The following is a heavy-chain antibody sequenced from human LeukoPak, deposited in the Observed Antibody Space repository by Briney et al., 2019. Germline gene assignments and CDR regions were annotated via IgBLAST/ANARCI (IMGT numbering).Heavy chain of an antibody. Sequence: SETLSLTCTVSGGSISSYYWSWIRQPAGKGLEWIGRIYTSGSTNYNPSLKSRVTMSVDTSKNQFSLKLSSVTAADTAVYYCGGYSTHPDAFDIWGQGTMVTVSS. J-gene: IGHJ3*02. V-gene: IGHV4-4*07. CDR3: GGYSTHPDAFDI. CDR1: GGSISSYY. D-gene: IGHD3-22*01. CDR2: IYTSGST.